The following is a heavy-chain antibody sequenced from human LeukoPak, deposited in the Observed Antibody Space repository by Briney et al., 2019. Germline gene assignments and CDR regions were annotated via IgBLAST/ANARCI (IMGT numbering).Heavy chain of an antibody. CDR1: GFTFGDYA. CDR2: FRSKAYGGTT. Sequence: GVSLRLSCTASGFTFGDYAMSWVRQAPGKGLEWVGFFRSKAYGGTTEYAASVKGRFTISRDDSKSIAYLQMNSLKTEDTAVYYCTRDHYDYVWGSYPHFDYWGQGTLVTVSS. J-gene: IGHJ4*02. V-gene: IGHV3-49*04. CDR3: TRDHYDYVWGSYPHFDY. D-gene: IGHD3-16*02.